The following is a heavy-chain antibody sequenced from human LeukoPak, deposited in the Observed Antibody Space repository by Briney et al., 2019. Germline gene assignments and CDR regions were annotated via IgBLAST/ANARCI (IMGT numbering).Heavy chain of an antibody. CDR3: ARGARYDSSGYYFPDWFDP. V-gene: IGHV1-2*02. D-gene: IGHD3-22*01. Sequence: ASVKVSCKASGYTFTGYYMHWVRQAPGQGPEWMGWINPNSGGTNYAQKFQGRVTMTRDTSISTAYMELSRLRSDDTAVYYCARGARYDSSGYYFPDWFDPWGQGTLVTVSS. J-gene: IGHJ5*02. CDR2: INPNSGGT. CDR1: GYTFTGYY.